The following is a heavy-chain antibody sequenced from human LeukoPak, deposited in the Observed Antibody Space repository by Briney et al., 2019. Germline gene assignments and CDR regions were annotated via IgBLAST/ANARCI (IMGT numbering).Heavy chain of an antibody. J-gene: IGHJ5*02. CDR1: GGSITGSGYY. CDR3: ARVEYYGGLARFDP. Sequence: PSETLSLTCSVSGGSITGSGYYWDWIRLPPGKGLEWIGSIYKSGSTYYNPSLKSRVTISVDTSKNQFSLKLNSVTAADTAVYYCARVEYYGGLARFDPWGQGTLVTVSS. D-gene: IGHD3-10*01. CDR2: IYKSGST. V-gene: IGHV4-39*01.